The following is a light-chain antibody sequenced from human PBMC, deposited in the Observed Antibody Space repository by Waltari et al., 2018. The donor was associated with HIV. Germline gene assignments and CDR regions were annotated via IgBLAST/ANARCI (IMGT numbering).Light chain of an antibody. J-gene: IGKJ2*01. CDR3: QQYGNSPALYT. CDR2: AAS. V-gene: IGKV3-20*01. CDR1: QSVSSSS. Sequence: EIVLTQTPGTLSLSPGERATLSCRASQSVSSSSLAWYQQKAGQAPRLLIYAASSRATGIPDMFSGSGSGTDFTLTISRLEPEDFAVYYCQQYGNSPALYTFGQGTKLEIK.